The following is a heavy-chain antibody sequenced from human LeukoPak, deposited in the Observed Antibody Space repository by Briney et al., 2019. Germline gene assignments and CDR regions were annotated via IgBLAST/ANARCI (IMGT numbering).Heavy chain of an antibody. V-gene: IGHV3-48*01. Sequence: GGSLRLSCAASGFIFSNYNMVWVRQAPGKGLEWVSYISSSSSTIYYADSVKGRFTISRDNAKNSLYLQMNSLRAEDTAVYYCARDTERAFDYWGQGTLVTVSS. CDR1: GFIFSNYN. CDR3: ARDTERAFDY. J-gene: IGHJ4*02. CDR2: ISSSSSTI.